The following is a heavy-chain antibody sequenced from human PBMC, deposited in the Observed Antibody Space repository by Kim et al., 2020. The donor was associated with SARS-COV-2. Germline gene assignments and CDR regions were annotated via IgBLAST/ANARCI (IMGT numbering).Heavy chain of an antibody. V-gene: IGHV4-39*01. CDR3: ARNYGSGSYDFDY. Sequence: SETLSLTCTVSGGSISSSSYYWGWIRQPPGKGLEWIGSIYYSRSTYYNPSLKSRVTISVDTSKNQFSLKLSSVTAADTAVYYCARNYGSGSYDFDYWGQG. D-gene: IGHD3-10*01. CDR2: IYYSRST. J-gene: IGHJ4*02. CDR1: GGSISSSSYY.